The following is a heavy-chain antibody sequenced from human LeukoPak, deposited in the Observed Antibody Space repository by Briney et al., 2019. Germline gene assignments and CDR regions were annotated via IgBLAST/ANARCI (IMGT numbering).Heavy chain of an antibody. D-gene: IGHD2-15*01. V-gene: IGHV3-48*04. J-gene: IGHJ4*02. CDR3: ARWGSCGSRESLCFDY. Sequence: GGSLRLSCAASGFTFSSYSMNWVRQAPGKGLEWVSYISSSSSTIYYADSVKGRFTISRDNAKNSLYLQMNSLRAEDTAVYYCARWGSCGSRESLCFDYWGPGTLVTAS. CDR2: ISSSSSTI. CDR1: GFTFSSYS.